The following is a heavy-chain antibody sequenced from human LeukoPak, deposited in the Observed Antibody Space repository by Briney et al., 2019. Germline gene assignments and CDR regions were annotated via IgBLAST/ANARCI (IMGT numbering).Heavy chain of an antibody. CDR2: ISSSAGST. Sequence: PGGSLRLSCAASAFTFSNYAMSWVRQAPGKGPEWVSVISSSAGSTYYADSVKGRFTISRDNSRSTLYLQMNSLSREDTALYYCARRGGSNGWGDFDIWGQGTMVTVSS. J-gene: IGHJ3*02. D-gene: IGHD6-19*01. CDR3: ARRGGSNGWGDFDI. V-gene: IGHV3-23*01. CDR1: AFTFSNYA.